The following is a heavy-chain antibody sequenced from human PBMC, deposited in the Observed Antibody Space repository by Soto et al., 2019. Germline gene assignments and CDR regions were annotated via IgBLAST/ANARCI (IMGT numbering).Heavy chain of an antibody. CDR1: GGTFSSYA. D-gene: IGHD3-10*01. CDR2: IIPIFGTA. Sequence: QVQLVQSGAEVKKPGSSVKVSCKASGGTFSSYAISWVRQAPGQGLEWMGGIIPIFGTANYAQKFQGRVTITADESTSTAYMGLSSLRSEDTAVYYCARDHSYYGSGSYYPPPWFDPWGQGTLVTVSS. J-gene: IGHJ5*02. CDR3: ARDHSYYGSGSYYPPPWFDP. V-gene: IGHV1-69*01.